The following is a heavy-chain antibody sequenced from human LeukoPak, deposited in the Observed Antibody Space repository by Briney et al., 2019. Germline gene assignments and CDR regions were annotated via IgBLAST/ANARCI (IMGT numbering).Heavy chain of an antibody. J-gene: IGHJ4*02. CDR3: ARARRWELLSDY. CDR1: GGSISSYY. D-gene: IGHD1-26*01. CDR2: IYHSGST. V-gene: IGHV4-59*12. Sequence: SETLSLTCTVSGGSISSYYWSWIRQPPGKGLEWIGYIYHSGSTYYNPSLKSRVTISVDRSKNQFSLKLSSVTAADTAVYYCARARRWELLSDYWGQGTLVTVSS.